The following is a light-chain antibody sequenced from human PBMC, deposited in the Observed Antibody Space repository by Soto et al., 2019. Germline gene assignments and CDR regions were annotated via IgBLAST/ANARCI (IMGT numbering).Light chain of an antibody. CDR3: QQYYRYPWT. J-gene: IGKJ1*01. V-gene: IGKV1-5*03. CDR1: QSVSTL. Sequence: DIQMTQSPSILSASVGDRVAIPCRASQSVSTLLAWYQQKPGRAPKLLIYEASSLESGVPPRFSGTGSETEFTPTITSLQPDDFATYDCQQYYRYPWTFGQGTKVEIK. CDR2: EAS.